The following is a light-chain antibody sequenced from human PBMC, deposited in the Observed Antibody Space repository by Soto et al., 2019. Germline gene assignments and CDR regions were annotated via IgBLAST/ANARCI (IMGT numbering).Light chain of an antibody. CDR2: GAS. J-gene: IGKJ1*01. CDR3: QQYGSSGT. Sequence: EIELTQSPGTLSLSPGERATLSCRASQSVSNNYLAWYQQKPGKAPRLLIYGASNRATGIPDRLSGSGSGTDFTLTIRRLEPEDFAVYYCQQYGSSGTFGQGTKVDIK. V-gene: IGKV3-20*01. CDR1: QSVSNNY.